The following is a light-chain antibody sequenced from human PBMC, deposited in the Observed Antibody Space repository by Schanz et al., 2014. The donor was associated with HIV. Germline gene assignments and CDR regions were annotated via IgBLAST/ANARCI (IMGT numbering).Light chain of an antibody. CDR2: DVS. CDR1: SSDVGAYNY. J-gene: IGLJ3*02. V-gene: IGLV2-14*03. CDR3: SSYTTNGTWL. Sequence: QSALTQPASVSGSPGQSITISCTGSSSDVGAYNYVSWYQQHPGKAPKLVIYDVSNRPSGVSNRFSGSKSGNTASLTISGLQAEDEADYYCSSYTTNGTWLFGGGTKLTVL.